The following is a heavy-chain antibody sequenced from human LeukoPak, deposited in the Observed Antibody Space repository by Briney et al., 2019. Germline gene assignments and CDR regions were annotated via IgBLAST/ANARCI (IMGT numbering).Heavy chain of an antibody. V-gene: IGHV3-30-3*01. CDR2: ISYDGSEK. CDR3: AKDGGYYYEVYFDY. Sequence: PGGSLRLSCAASGLTFSSYPMHWVRQAPGKGLEWVAVISYDGSEKHYADPVKGRFTISRDNSKNTLYLQMSSLRAEDTAVYYCAKDGGYYYEVYFDYWGQGTLVTVSS. D-gene: IGHD3-22*01. CDR1: GLTFSSYP. J-gene: IGHJ4*02.